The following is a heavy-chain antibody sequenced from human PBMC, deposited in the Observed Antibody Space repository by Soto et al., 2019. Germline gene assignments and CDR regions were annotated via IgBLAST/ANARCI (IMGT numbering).Heavy chain of an antibody. V-gene: IGHV3-23*01. CDR3: AKDLGWGKEGGMDV. D-gene: IGHD7-27*01. J-gene: IGHJ6*02. CDR2: ISGSGGST. Sequence: GGSLRLSCAASGFTFSSYAMSWVRQAPGKGLEWVSAISGSGGSTYYADSVKGRFTISRDNSKNTLYLQMNSLRDEDTAVYYCAKDLGWGKEGGMDVWGQGTTVTVSS. CDR1: GFTFSSYA.